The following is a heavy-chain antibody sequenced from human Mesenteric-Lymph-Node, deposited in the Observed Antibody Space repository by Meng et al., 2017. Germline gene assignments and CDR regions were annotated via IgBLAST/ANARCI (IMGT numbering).Heavy chain of an antibody. D-gene: IGHD1-26*01. CDR1: GGSISSYY. Sequence: SETLSLTCTVSGGSISSYYWSWIRQPPGKGLEWIGRIYTSGSTNYNPSLKSRVTMSVDTSKNQFSLKLSSVTAADTAVYYCASVGADKYYYYYGMDVWGQGTTVTVSS. CDR2: IYTSGST. V-gene: IGHV4-4*07. CDR3: ASVGADKYYYYYGMDV. J-gene: IGHJ6*02.